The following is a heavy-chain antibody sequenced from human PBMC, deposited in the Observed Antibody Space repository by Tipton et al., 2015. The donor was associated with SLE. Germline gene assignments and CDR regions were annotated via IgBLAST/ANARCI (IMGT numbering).Heavy chain of an antibody. Sequence: TLSLTCTVSGGSISSYYWSWIRQPPGKGLEWIGYIYYSGSTNYNPSLKSRVTISVDTSKNQFSLKLSSVAAADTAVYFCARLGSTTYLTLDGFYFDYWGQGTRVTVSS. D-gene: IGHD2/OR15-2a*01. J-gene: IGHJ4*02. CDR2: IYYSGST. CDR1: GGSISSYY. CDR3: ARLGSTTYLTLDGFYFDY. V-gene: IGHV4-59*01.